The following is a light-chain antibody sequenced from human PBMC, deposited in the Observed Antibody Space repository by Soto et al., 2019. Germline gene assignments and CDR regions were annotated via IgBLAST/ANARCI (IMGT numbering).Light chain of an antibody. CDR1: QSISTW. J-gene: IGKJ1*01. Sequence: DIQMTQSPSTLSASVGDRVTITCRASQSISTWLAWYQQKPGKAPRVLIHKASSLESGVPSRFSGRGSGTEFTLTISSLQPDDFATYYCLQYNGYSRTFGQGTKVEIK. V-gene: IGKV1-5*03. CDR2: KAS. CDR3: LQYNGYSRT.